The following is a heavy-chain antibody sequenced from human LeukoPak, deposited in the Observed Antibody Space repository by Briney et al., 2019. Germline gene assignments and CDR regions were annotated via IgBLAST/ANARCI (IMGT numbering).Heavy chain of an antibody. CDR2: ISGSGGST. V-gene: IGHV3-23*01. D-gene: IGHD3-10*01. CDR3: AKDQMVRGVIGTGAPDY. CDR1: GFTFNTFN. Sequence: GGSLRLSCAASGFTFNTFNMNWVRQAPGKGLEWVSAISGSGGSTYYADSVKGRFTISRDNSKNTLYLQMNSLRAEDTAVSYCAKDQMVRGVIGTGAPDYWGQGTLVTVSS. J-gene: IGHJ4*02.